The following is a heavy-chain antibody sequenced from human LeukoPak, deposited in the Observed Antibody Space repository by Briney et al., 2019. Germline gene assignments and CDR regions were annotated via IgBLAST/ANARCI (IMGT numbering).Heavy chain of an antibody. CDR3: AKDSRSSGSYFDY. J-gene: IGHJ4*02. V-gene: IGHV3-30*18. Sequence: GRSLRLSCAASGFTFSSYGMHWVRQAPGKGLEWVAVISYDGGNKYYADSVKGRFTISRDNSKNTLYLQMNSLRAEDTAVYYCAKDSRSSGSYFDYWGQGTLVTVSS. CDR2: ISYDGGNK. CDR1: GFTFSSYG. D-gene: IGHD3-10*01.